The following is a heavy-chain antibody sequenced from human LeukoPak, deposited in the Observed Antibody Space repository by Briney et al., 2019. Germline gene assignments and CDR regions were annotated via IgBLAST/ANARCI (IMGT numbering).Heavy chain of an antibody. CDR2: ISAYNGNT. J-gene: IGHJ5*02. CDR3: ARDLRRSSHWFDP. Sequence: GASVKLSCKASGYTFSSYGITWVRQAPGQGPEWIGWISAYNGNTDYAQDLQGRVTMTTDTSTSTAYMELRSLRSDDTAVYYCARDLRRSSHWFDPWGQGTLVTVSS. V-gene: IGHV1-18*01. CDR1: GYTFSSYG. D-gene: IGHD6-6*01.